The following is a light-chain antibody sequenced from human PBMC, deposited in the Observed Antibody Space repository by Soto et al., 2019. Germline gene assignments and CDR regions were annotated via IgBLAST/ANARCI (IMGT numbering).Light chain of an antibody. V-gene: IGKV3-15*01. CDR3: QQYSSWHLT. CDR1: QSVSSN. CDR2: VAT. Sequence: EIVMTRFPATLSVSPGEIATLSCRASQSVSSNLAGYQEIPGQAPRLIIYVATTRATGIPAMFSGSGSGTEFTLTISSMQSEEFLVYYCQQYSSWHLTFDGGIKVEIK. J-gene: IGKJ4*01.